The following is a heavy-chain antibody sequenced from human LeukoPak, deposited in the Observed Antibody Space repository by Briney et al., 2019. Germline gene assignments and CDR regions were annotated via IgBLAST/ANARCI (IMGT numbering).Heavy chain of an antibody. Sequence: PSETLSLTCTVSGGSISRYYWSWIRKPPGKGLEWIGYIYYSGSTNYNPSLKSRVTISVDTSKNQFSLKLSSVTAADTAVYYCARDLWAYSYSSGWNYWGQGTLVTVSS. V-gene: IGHV4-59*01. CDR3: ARDLWAYSYSSGWNY. CDR1: GGSISRYY. D-gene: IGHD6-19*01. J-gene: IGHJ4*02. CDR2: IYYSGST.